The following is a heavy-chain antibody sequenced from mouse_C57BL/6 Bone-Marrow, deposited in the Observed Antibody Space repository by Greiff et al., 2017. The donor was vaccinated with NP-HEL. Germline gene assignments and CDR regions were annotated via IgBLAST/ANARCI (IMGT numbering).Heavy chain of an antibody. CDR3: AAYYYGSPYYFDY. D-gene: IGHD1-1*01. CDR1: GYAFTNYL. Sequence: VQLQQSGAELVRPGTSVKVSCKASGYAFTNYLIEWVKQRPGQGLEWIGVINPGSGGTNSNEKFKGKATLTADKSSSTAYMQLSSLTSEDSAVYFCAAYYYGSPYYFDYWGQGTTLTVSS. V-gene: IGHV1-54*01. J-gene: IGHJ2*01. CDR2: INPGSGGT.